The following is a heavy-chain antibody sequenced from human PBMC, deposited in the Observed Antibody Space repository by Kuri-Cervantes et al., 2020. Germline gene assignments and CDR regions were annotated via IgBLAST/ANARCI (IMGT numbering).Heavy chain of an antibody. J-gene: IGHJ6*02. CDR2: IGTAGDT. V-gene: IGHV3-13*01. D-gene: IGHD3-3*01. CDR1: GFTFSSYD. CDR3: ATKYYDFWSGWENYYYGMDV. Sequence: GESLKISCAASGFTFSSYDMHRVRQATGKGLEWVSAIGTAGDTYYPGSVKGRFTISRENAKNSLYLQMNSLRAEDTAVYYCATKYYDFWSGWENYYYGMDVWGQGTTVTVSS.